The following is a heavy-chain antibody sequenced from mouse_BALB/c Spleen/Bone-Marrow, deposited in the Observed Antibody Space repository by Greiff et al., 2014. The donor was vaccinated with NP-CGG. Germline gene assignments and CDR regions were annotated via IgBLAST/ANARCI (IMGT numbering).Heavy chain of an antibody. V-gene: IGHV1S16*01. J-gene: IGHJ4*01. D-gene: IGHD1-1*02. CDR1: GYTFTSYY. CDR3: TLWCYAMDY. Sequence: VKLQESGAELVKPGASVKLSCKASGYTFTSYYMYWVKQRPGQSLEWIGEINPSNGGTNFNEKFKSKATLTVDKSSGTAYMQLSSLTSEDSAVYYCTLWCYAMDYWGQGTSVTVSS. CDR2: INPSNGGT.